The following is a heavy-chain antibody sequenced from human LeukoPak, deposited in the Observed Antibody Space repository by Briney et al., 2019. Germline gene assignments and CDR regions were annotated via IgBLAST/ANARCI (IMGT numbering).Heavy chain of an antibody. D-gene: IGHD1-26*01. Sequence: ASVNVSCKASGYTFTGYYLHWVRQAPGQRLEWMGWIYPKTGGTSYAQKFQGRVTMTRDTSISTAYMELIGLRSDDTAVYYCAGPWDQVGFDPWGQGTLVSVSS. CDR1: GYTFTGYY. J-gene: IGHJ5*02. CDR2: IYPKTGGT. V-gene: IGHV1-2*02. CDR3: AGPWDQVGFDP.